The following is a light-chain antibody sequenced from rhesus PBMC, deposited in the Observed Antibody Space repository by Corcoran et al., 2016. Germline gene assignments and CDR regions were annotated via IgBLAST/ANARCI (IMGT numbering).Light chain of an antibody. J-gene: IGKJ4*01. CDR3: LQDYTAPLT. V-gene: IGKV1-94*01. Sequence: DIQMTQSPSSLSASVGDRVTVTCRASQGIKKELSWYQQKPGKATTLLIYASSTLRTGVSSRFSGSGSGTDFTLTISSLQPEDVATYYCLQDYTAPLTFGGGTKVEIK. CDR1: QGIKKE. CDR2: ASS.